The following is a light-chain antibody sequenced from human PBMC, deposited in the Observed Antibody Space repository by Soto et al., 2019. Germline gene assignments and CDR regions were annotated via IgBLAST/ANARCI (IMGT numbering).Light chain of an antibody. J-gene: IGLJ3*02. CDR2: DVS. CDR1: SSDVGGYNY. Sequence: QSALTQPASVSGSPGQSITISCTGTSSDVGGYNYVSWYQQHPGKAPKLMIYDVSNRPSGVYNRFSGSKSGNTASLTISGLPAEDEAAYYCSSYTSSSTWVFGGGTKLTVL. CDR3: SSYTSSSTWV. V-gene: IGLV2-14*01.